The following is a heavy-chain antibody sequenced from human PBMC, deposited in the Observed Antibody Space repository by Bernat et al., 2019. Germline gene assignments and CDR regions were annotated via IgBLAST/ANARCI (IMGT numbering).Heavy chain of an antibody. D-gene: IGHD2-2*01. CDR1: GFTFSSYS. J-gene: IGHJ3*02. V-gene: IGHV3-21*01. Sequence: EVQLVESGGGLVKPGGSLRLSCAASGFTFSSYSMNWVRQAPGKGLEWVSSISSSSSYIYYAESVKGRFTMSRDNAKNSLYLQMNSLRAEDTAVYYCARDHIVVVPAAIGDDAFDIWGQGTMVTVSS. CDR3: ARDHIVVVPAAIGDDAFDI. CDR2: ISSSSSYI.